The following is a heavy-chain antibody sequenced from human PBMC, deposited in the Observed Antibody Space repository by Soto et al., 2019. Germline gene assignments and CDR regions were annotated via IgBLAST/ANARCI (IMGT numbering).Heavy chain of an antibody. D-gene: IGHD3-10*01. V-gene: IGHV4-34*01. CDR1: GGSFSGYY. CDR2: INHSGST. J-gene: IGHJ4*02. CDR3: ARVATYYYGSGRSFVDY. Sequence: SETLSLTCAVYGGSFSGYYWSWIRQPPGKGLEWIGEINHSGSTNYNTSLKSRVTISVDTSKNQFSLKLSSVTAADTAVYYCARVATYYYGSGRSFVDYWGQGTLVTVS.